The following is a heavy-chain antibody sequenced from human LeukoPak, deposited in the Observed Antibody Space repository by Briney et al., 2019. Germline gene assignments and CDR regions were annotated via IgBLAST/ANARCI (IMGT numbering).Heavy chain of an antibody. J-gene: IGHJ6*02. CDR1: GFTFSSYA. CDR3: AREPLDV. CDR2: ISYDGSNK. Sequence: GGSLRLSCAASGFTFSSYAMHWVRQAPGKGLEWVAVISYDGSNKYYADSVKGRFTISRDNSKNTLYLQMNSVRAEDTAVYYCAREPLDVWGQGTTVTVSS. V-gene: IGHV3-30-3*01.